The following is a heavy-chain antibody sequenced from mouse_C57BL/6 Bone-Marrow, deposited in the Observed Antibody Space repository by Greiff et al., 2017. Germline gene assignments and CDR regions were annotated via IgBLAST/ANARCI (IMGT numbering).Heavy chain of an antibody. J-gene: IGHJ1*03. Sequence: VQLQQPGAELVRPGSSVKLSCKASGYTFTSYWMHWVKQRPIQGLECIGNIDPSDSETHYNQKFKDKATLTVDKSSSTAYMQLSSLTSEDSAVYYCARWGYGYFDVWGTGTTVTVSS. V-gene: IGHV1-52*01. CDR1: GYTFTSYW. CDR3: ARWGYGYFDV. CDR2: IDPSDSET.